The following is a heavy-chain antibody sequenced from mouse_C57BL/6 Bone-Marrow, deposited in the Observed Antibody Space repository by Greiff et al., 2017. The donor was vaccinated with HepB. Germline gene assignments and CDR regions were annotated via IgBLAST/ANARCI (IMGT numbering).Heavy chain of an antibody. Sequence: EVKLEESGGGLVKPGGSLKLSCAASGFTFSSYAMSWVRQTPEKRLEWVATISDGGSYTYYPDNVKGRFTISRDNAKNNLYLQMSHLKSEDTAMYYCARERDYWGQGTTLTVSS. J-gene: IGHJ2*01. V-gene: IGHV5-4*01. CDR2: ISDGGSYT. CDR3: ARERDY. CDR1: GFTFSSYA.